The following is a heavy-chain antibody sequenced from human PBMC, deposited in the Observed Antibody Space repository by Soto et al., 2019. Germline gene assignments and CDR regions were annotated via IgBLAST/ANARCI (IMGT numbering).Heavy chain of an antibody. V-gene: IGHV4-31*03. CDR2: IYYSGST. CDR1: GGSISSGGYY. D-gene: IGHD3-22*01. Sequence: SLTCTVSGGSISSGGYYWSWIRQHPGKGLEWIGYIYYSGSTYYNPSLKSRVTISVDTSKNQFSLKLSSVTAADTAVYYCARAPPTYYYDSSGYHFDYWGQGTLVTVSS. J-gene: IGHJ4*02. CDR3: ARAPPTYYYDSSGYHFDY.